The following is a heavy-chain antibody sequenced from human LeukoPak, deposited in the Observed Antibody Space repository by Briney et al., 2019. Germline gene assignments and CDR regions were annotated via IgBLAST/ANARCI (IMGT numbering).Heavy chain of an antibody. CDR2: IYSGGST. CDR3: ARTDFWSGYYDY. Sequence: GGSLRLSCAASGFTVSSNYMSWVRQAPGKGLEWVSVIYSGGSTYYADFVKGRFTISRDNSKNTLYLQMNSLRAEDTAVYYCARTDFWSGYYDYWGQGTLVTVSS. J-gene: IGHJ4*02. D-gene: IGHD3-3*01. V-gene: IGHV3-53*01. CDR1: GFTVSSNY.